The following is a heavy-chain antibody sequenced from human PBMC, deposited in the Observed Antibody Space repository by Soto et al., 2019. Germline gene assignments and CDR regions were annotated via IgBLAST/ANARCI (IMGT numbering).Heavy chain of an antibody. CDR1: DDPISRYY. Sequence: PSENLSLTCTVSDDPISRYYWSWIRQPPGKGLEWIGYIYYSGSTNYNPSLKSRVTISVDTSKNQFSLKLSSVAAADTAVYYCAGKDGGGGYSYGYENYYYGMDVWGQGTTVT. D-gene: IGHD5-18*01. V-gene: IGHV4-59*08. CDR2: IYYSGST. J-gene: IGHJ6*02. CDR3: AGKDGGGGYSYGYENYYYGMDV.